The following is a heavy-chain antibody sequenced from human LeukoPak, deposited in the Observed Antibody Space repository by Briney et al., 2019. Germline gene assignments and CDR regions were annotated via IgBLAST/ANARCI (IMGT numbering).Heavy chain of an antibody. D-gene: IGHD3-3*01. Sequence: ASVKVSCKASGYTFTGYYMHWVRQAPGQGLEGMGWINPNSGGTNYAQKFQGRVTMTRDTSISTAYMELSRLRSDDTAVYYCARPFYDFWSGYYPWFDPWGQGTLVTVSS. CDR2: INPNSGGT. CDR1: GYTFTGYY. J-gene: IGHJ5*02. CDR3: ARPFYDFWSGYYPWFDP. V-gene: IGHV1-2*02.